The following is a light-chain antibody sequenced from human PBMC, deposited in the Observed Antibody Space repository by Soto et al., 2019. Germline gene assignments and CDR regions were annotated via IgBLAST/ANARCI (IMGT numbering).Light chain of an antibody. CDR3: QQYGSSGT. CDR1: QSVSSSN. CDR2: GAS. J-gene: IGKJ1*01. V-gene: IGKV3-20*01. Sequence: IVLTQSPGTLSLSPGERATLSCRTSQSVSSSNLAWYQQKPGQSPRLLIYGASKRATGIPDRFSGSGSGTDFTLTISRLEPEDFAVYYCQQYGSSGTFGQGTKVDI.